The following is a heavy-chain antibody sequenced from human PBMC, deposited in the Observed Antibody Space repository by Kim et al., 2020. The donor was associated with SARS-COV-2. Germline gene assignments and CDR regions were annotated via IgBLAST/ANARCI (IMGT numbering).Heavy chain of an antibody. V-gene: IGHV3-73*01. CDR3: TRLNCGGDCPLTDY. J-gene: IGHJ4*02. CDR2: IRPRTHRYAT. CDR1: NFKFSASA. Sequence: GGSLRLSCEASNFKFSASALHWVRQAAGRGLEWVGRIRPRTHRYATTYAPSLEGRVAISRDDSKSTAFLQINSLRPDDTAVYYCTRLNCGGDCPLTDYWGRGTLVTVSS. D-gene: IGHD2-21*02.